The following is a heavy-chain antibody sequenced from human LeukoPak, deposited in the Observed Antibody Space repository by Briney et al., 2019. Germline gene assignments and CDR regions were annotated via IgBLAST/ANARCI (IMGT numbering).Heavy chain of an antibody. CDR3: ARQEGPTTFDAFDI. CDR1: GDSVSSNSAA. J-gene: IGHJ3*02. Sequence: SQTLSLTCALSGDSVSSNSAAWNWIRQSPSRGLERLGRRYYRSKWYNDYAVSVKSRITINPDTSKNQFSLQLNSVTPEDTAVYYCARQEGPTTFDAFDIWGQGTMVTVSS. D-gene: IGHD2/OR15-2a*01. V-gene: IGHV6-1*01. CDR2: RYYRSKWYN.